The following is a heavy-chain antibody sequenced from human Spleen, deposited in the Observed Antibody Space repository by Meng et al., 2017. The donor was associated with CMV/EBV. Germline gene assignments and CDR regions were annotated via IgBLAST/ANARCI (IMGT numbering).Heavy chain of an antibody. CDR3: AHTSRDGYNRWLPFDY. D-gene: IGHD5-24*01. J-gene: IGHJ4*02. CDR2: IYWDDDK. Sequence: QITFKQSGPTLVKPTXTLTLTFPFSGFSLSTSGVGVGWIRQPPGKALEWLALIYWDDDKRYSPSLKSRLTITKDTSKNQVVLTMTNMDPVDTATYYCAHTSRDGYNRWLPFDYWGQGTLVTVSS. CDR1: GFSLSTSGVG. V-gene: IGHV2-5*02.